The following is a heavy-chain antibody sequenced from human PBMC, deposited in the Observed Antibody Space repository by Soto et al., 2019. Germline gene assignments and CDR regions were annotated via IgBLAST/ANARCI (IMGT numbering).Heavy chain of an antibody. J-gene: IGHJ4*02. CDR1: GYTFTNYA. D-gene: IGHD2-21*02. Sequence: QVQLVQSGAEVMKPGASVKVSCKASGYTFTNYAIHWVRQAPGQRLEWMGWINGGNGNTKYSQRFQGRVTITRDASASTVYMELRSLRSEDTAVFYCARAYCGGDCPPGGYWGQGALVTVSS. CDR2: INGGNGNT. CDR3: ARAYCGGDCPPGGY. V-gene: IGHV1-3*01.